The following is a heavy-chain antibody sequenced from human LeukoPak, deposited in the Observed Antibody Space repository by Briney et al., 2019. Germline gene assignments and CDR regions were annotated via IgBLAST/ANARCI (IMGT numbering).Heavy chain of an antibody. D-gene: IGHD3-22*01. V-gene: IGHV3-23*01. CDR1: EFTFSIYA. CDR2: ITSTGEST. CDR3: AKDRPNYFGTNGHYYRRDGDF. J-gene: IGHJ4*02. Sequence: GGSLRLSCAASEFTFSIYAMSWVRQAPGRGLEWVASITSTGESTWFAGSVKGRFTISRDNSKYTVYLQMNSLRAEDTAIYYCAKDRPNYFGTNGHYYRRDGDFWGQGTLVTVSS.